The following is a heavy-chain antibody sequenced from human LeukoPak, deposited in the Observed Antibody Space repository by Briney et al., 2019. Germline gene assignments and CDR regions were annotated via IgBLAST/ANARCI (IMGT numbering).Heavy chain of an antibody. CDR3: ARTAYYYASGHNWFDP. D-gene: IGHD3-10*01. V-gene: IGHV4-34*01. J-gene: IGHJ5*02. Sequence: PSETLSLTCAVYGGSFSGYYWSWIRQPPGKGLEWIGGINHSGSTNYNPSLKSRVTISVDTSKNQFSLKLSSVTAADTAVFYCARTAYYYASGHNWFDPWGQGTLVTVSS. CDR1: GGSFSGYY. CDR2: INHSGST.